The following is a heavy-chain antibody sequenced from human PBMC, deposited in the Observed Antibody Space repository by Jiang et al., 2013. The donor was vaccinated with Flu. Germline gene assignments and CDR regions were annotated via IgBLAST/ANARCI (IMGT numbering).Heavy chain of an antibody. CDR3: ARVRYYDSTYYFDY. Sequence: VQLLESGGGVVQPGRSLRLSCAASGFTFSSYGMHWVRQAPGKGLEWVAVIWYDGSNKYYADSVKGRFTISRDNSKNTLYLQMNSLRAEDTAVYYCARVRYYDSTYYFDYWGQGTLVTVSS. J-gene: IGHJ4*02. CDR2: IWYDGSNK. V-gene: IGHV3-33*01. CDR1: GFTFSSYG. D-gene: IGHD3-22*01.